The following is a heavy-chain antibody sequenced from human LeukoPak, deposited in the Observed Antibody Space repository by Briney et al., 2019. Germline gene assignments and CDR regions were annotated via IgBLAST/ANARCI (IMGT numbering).Heavy chain of an antibody. J-gene: IGHJ5*02. CDR3: AKDQYYDFWSGYSNWFDP. Sequence: GGSLRLSCAASGFTFSSYAMSWVRQAPGKGLEWVSAISGSGGRTHYADPAKGRFTISRDNSKNTLYLQMNSLRAEDTAVYYCAKDQYYDFWSGYSNWFDPWGQGTLVTVSS. CDR2: ISGSGGRT. V-gene: IGHV3-23*01. D-gene: IGHD3-3*01. CDR1: GFTFSSYA.